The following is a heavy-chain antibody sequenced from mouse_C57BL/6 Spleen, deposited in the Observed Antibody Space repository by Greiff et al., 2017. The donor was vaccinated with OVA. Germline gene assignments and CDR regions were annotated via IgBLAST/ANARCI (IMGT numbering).Heavy chain of an antibody. J-gene: IGHJ3*01. V-gene: IGHV1-74*01. CDR3: AIERWGGGAWFAY. Sequence: QVQLKQPGAELVKPGASVKVSCKASGYTFTSYWMHWVKQRPGQGLEWIGSFHPSDSDTNYNQQFKGQAPLTVAKSSSTAYLQLSSRTSEEAAVYYWAIERWGGGAWFAYWGQGTLVTVSA. CDR2: FHPSDSDT. CDR1: GYTFTSYW. D-gene: IGHD2-3*01.